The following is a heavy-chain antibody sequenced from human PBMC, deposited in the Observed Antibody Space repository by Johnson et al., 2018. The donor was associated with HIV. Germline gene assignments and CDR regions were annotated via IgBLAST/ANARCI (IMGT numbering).Heavy chain of an antibody. J-gene: IGHJ3*02. CDR2: LYSGGNT. V-gene: IGHV3-30*19. D-gene: IGHD6-13*01. Sequence: VHLVESGGGVVQPGGSLRLSCAASGFAFSNYGLHWVRQSPGRGLEWVAVLYSGGNTYYADSVRGRFTISRDNSKNTLYLQMSSLKVEDTAMYYCARDGESQQLPLGDAFDIWGQGTMVTVSS. CDR1: GFAFSNYG. CDR3: ARDGESQQLPLGDAFDI.